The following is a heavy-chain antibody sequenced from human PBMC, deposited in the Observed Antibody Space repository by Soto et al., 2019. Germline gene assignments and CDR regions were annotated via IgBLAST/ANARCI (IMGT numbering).Heavy chain of an antibody. J-gene: IGHJ4*02. CDR3: ATTAAARGIAAPTA. D-gene: IGHD6-13*01. CDR1: GYTFTSYA. Sequence: GASVKVSCKASGYTFTSYAMHWVRQAPGQRLEWMGWINAGNGNTNYAQKFQGRVTITADKSTSTAYMELSSLRSEDTAVYYCATTAAARGIAAPTAWGQGTLVTVSS. V-gene: IGHV1-3*01. CDR2: INAGNGNT.